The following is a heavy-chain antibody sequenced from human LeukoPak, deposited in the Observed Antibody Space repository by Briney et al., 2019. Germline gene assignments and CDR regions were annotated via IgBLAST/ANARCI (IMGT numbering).Heavy chain of an antibody. V-gene: IGHV1-2*02. CDR2: INPNSGDT. CDR1: GGTFSSYA. Sequence: ASVKVSCKASGGTFSSYAISWVRQAPGQGLEWMGWINPNSGDTNYVQKFQGRVTMTRDTSISTAYMELSRLRADDTAVYYCARDLTAAAPQYNWFDPWGQGTLVTVSS. J-gene: IGHJ5*02. D-gene: IGHD6-13*01. CDR3: ARDLTAAAPQYNWFDP.